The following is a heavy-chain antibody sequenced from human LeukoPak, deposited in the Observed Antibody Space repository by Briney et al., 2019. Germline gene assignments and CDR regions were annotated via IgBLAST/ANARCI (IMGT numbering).Heavy chain of an antibody. CDR1: GFTFSSYA. CDR3: AKAYCSGGSCYGVYYYYGMDV. Sequence: GGSLRLSCAASGFTFSSYAMSWVRQAPGKGLVWVSAISGSGGSTYYADSVKGRFTISRDNSKNTLYLQMNSLRAEDTAVYYCAKAYCSGGSCYGVYYYYGMDVWGQGTTVTVSS. V-gene: IGHV3-23*01. J-gene: IGHJ6*02. D-gene: IGHD2-15*01. CDR2: ISGSGGST.